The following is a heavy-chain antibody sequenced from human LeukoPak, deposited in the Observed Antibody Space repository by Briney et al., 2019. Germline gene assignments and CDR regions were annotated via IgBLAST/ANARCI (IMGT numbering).Heavy chain of an antibody. J-gene: IGHJ6*03. CDR3: ARVLRYCSGGNCYSGGLGYMDV. D-gene: IGHD2-15*01. CDR1: GFTFDDYA. V-gene: IGHV3-9*01. CDR2: ISWNSGSI. Sequence: GGSLRLSCAASGFTFDDYAIHWVRQAPGKGLEWVSGISWNSGSIGYADSVKGRFTISRDNAKNSLYLQMNSLRAEDTAVYYCARVLRYCSGGNCYSGGLGYMDVWGKGTTVTISS.